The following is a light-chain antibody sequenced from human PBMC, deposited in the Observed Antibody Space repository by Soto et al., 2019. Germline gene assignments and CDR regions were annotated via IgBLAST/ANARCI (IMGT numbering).Light chain of an antibody. Sequence: DIQMTQSPSSLSASVGDRVTITCRASQSISTYLNWYQQKPGKAPNLLIYVASSLHTGVPSRFSGSGSGTDFTLTISSLEPEDFATYYCQQGYSNPWTFGQGTKVGIK. J-gene: IGKJ1*01. CDR3: QQGYSNPWT. CDR1: QSISTY. V-gene: IGKV1-39*01. CDR2: VAS.